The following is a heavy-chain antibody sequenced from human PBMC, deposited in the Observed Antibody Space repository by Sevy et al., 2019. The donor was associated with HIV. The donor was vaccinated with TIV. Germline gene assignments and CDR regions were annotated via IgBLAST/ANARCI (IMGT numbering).Heavy chain of an antibody. D-gene: IGHD3-22*01. CDR3: ARDPGKKTYYYETGWFDP. Sequence: GGSLRLSCAASGFTFSSYSMNWVRQAPGKGLEWVSYISSSSSTIYYADSVKGRFTISRDNAKNSLSLQMNSLRAEDTAVYYCARDPGKKTYYYETGWFDPWGQGTLVTVSS. CDR2: ISSSSSTI. J-gene: IGHJ5*02. V-gene: IGHV3-48*01. CDR1: GFTFSSYS.